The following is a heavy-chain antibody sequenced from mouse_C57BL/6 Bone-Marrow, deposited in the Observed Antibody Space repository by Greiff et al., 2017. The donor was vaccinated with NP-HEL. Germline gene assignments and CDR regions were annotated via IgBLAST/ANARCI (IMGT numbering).Heavy chain of an antibody. CDR2: IYPGDGDT. D-gene: IGHD2-3*01. J-gene: IGHJ2*01. Sequence: QVQLQQSGPELVKPGASVKISCKASGYAFSSSWMNWVKQRPGKGLEWIGRIYPGDGDTNYNGKFKGKATLNADKSSSTAYMQLSSLTSEDSAVYFCARSRLLPDYWGQGTTLTVSS. V-gene: IGHV1-82*01. CDR3: ARSRLLPDY. CDR1: GYAFSSSW.